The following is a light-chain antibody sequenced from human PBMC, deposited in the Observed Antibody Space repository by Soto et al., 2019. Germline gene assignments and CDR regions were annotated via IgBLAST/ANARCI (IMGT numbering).Light chain of an antibody. Sequence: QSALTQPRSVSGSPGQSVTISCTGTSSDVGGYNYVSWYQQHPGKAPKVMIYDVSKRPSGVPDRFSDSKSGNTASLTIFGLQAEDEADYYCCSYAGSYTYWVFGGGTKLTVL. J-gene: IGLJ3*02. CDR1: SSDVGGYNY. V-gene: IGLV2-11*01. CDR3: CSYAGSYTYWV. CDR2: DVS.